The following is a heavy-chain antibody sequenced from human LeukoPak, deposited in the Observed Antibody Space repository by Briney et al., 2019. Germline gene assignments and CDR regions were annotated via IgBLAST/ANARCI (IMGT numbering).Heavy chain of an antibody. CDR1: GGAINDADW. CDR2: TYHNGGA. J-gene: IGHJ4*02. V-gene: IGHV4-4*02. CDR3: AKDSSSDSSWFFDN. Sequence: PSETLSLTCAVSGGAINDADWWNWVRQPPGKGLEWIGETYHNGGANYNPSLKSRVAISVDKSENQISLMLTSVTAADTAVYYCAKDSSSDSSWFFDNWGQGILVTVSS. D-gene: IGHD6-13*01.